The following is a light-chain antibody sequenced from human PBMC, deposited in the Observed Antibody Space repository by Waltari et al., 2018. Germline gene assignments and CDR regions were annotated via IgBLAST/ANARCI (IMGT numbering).Light chain of an antibody. CDR2: WAS. Sequence: DIVMTQSPDSLAVSLGERATINCKSSQGVLYSSNNKNYIAWYQQKPGQPPKLLIYWASTRESGVPDRFSGSGSGTDFTLTISSLQAEDVAVYSCQQYYSPPPTFGGGTKVEIK. V-gene: IGKV4-1*01. J-gene: IGKJ4*01. CDR1: QGVLYSSNNKNY. CDR3: QQYYSPPPT.